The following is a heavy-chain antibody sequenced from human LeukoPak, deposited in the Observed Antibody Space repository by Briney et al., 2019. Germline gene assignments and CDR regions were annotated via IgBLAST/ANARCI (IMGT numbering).Heavy chain of an antibody. CDR3: TRERRGSYYAFES. D-gene: IGHD3-16*01. V-gene: IGHV3-11*05. J-gene: IGHJ4*02. CDR2: VMSGRGST. Sequence: GGSLRLSCAVSGFSVSDYSISWIRQSPGKGPEWISYVMSGRGSTNYADSVKGRFTISRDNAKNSAALQLDGLRAEDTAVYFCTRERRGSYYAFESWGQGTLVTVSS. CDR1: GFSVSDYS.